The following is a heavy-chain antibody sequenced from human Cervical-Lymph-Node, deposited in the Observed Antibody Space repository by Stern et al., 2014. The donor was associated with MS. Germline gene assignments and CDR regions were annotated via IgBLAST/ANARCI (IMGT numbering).Heavy chain of an antibody. D-gene: IGHD2-15*01. CDR2: IYWDDEK. CDR3: AHSRVKYCRGGTCYSSLFDY. V-gene: IGHV2-5*02. CDR1: GFSVATAGVG. J-gene: IGHJ4*02. Sequence: QITLKESGPTLVKPTQTVTLTCTLSGFSVATAGVGVGWIRQPPGNALEWLALIYWDDEKLYSPALKNRLTIIKDTSKNQVVLTMTNVDPVDTATYYCAHSRVKYCRGGTCYSSLFDYWGQGTLVTVSS.